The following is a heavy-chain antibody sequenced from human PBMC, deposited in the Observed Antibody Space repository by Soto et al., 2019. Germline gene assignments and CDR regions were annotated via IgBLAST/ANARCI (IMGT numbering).Heavy chain of an antibody. J-gene: IGHJ4*02. CDR2: FDPEDGET. Sequence: ASVKVSCKVSGHTLTELSMHWVRQAPGKGLEWMGGFDPEDGETIYEQKFQGRVTMTEDTSTDTAYMELSSLRSEDTAVYYCATRPYYDSSGYGPWDYWGQGTLVTVSS. V-gene: IGHV1-24*01. D-gene: IGHD3-22*01. CDR1: GHTLTELS. CDR3: ATRPYYDSSGYGPWDY.